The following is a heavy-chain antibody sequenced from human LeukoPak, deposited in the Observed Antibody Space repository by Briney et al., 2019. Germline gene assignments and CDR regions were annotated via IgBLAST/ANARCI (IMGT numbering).Heavy chain of an antibody. V-gene: IGHV1-46*01. CDR2: INPSGGST. CDR3: AREGYCSSTSCPPGDY. J-gene: IGHJ4*02. CDR1: GYTFTSYY. Sequence: ASVKVSCKASGYTFTSYYMHWVRQAPGQGLEWMGIINPSGGSTSYAQKFQGRVTMTRDTSTSTAYMELRSLRSDDTAVYYCAREGYCSSTSCPPGDYWGQGTLVTVSS. D-gene: IGHD2-2*01.